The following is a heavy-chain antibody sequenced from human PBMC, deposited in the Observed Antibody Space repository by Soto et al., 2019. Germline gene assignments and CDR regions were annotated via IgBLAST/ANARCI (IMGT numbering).Heavy chain of an antibody. CDR3: AGGVLGDSEFDP. CDR2: ISSSITYI. D-gene: IGHD2-21*01. V-gene: IGHV3-21*01. CDR1: GFTFSSYS. Sequence: EVQLVESGGGLVKPGGSLRLSCAASGFTFSSYSMNWVRQAPGKGLEWVSSISSSITYIYYADSVKGGFTISRDNANNCLYRQMNSMRAEVTAVYYWAGGVLGDSEFDPWGQGTLVTVSS. J-gene: IGHJ5*02.